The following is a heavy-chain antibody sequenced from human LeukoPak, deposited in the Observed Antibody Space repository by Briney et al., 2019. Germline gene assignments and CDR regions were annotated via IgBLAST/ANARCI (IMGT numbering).Heavy chain of an antibody. CDR3: ARGDDYVWGSSVDY. J-gene: IGHJ4*02. Sequence: GASVKVSCKASGGTSSSYAISWVRQAPGQGLEWMGGIIPIFGTANYAQKFQGRVTITADESTRTAYMELSSLRSEDTAVYYCARGDDYVWGSSVDYWGQGTLVTVSS. CDR1: GGTSSSYA. D-gene: IGHD3-16*01. V-gene: IGHV1-69*13. CDR2: IIPIFGTA.